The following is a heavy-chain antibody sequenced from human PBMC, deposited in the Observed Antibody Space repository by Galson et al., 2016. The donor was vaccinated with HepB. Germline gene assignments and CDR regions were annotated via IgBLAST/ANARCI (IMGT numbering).Heavy chain of an antibody. CDR2: VYYTGST. CDR1: AGSISDSSFY. J-gene: IGHJ4*02. CDR3: ARHHMHSLFDY. V-gene: IGHV4-39*01. Sequence: ETLSLTCTVSAGSISDSSFYWGWVRQPPGKGLEWIGSVYYTGSTYYNPSLKSRASMSVDSSRNQFSLRLSFVTAADTSIYYCARHHMHSLFDYWGRGTLVTVSS. D-gene: IGHD2-2*01.